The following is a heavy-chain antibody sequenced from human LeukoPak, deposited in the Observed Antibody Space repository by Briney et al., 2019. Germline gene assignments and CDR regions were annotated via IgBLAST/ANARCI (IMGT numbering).Heavy chain of an antibody. D-gene: IGHD4-17*01. CDR1: GFTFSSYS. J-gene: IGHJ5*02. CDR3: AKDLESTVTTLLNWFDP. Sequence: TGGSLRLSCAASGFTFSSYSMNWVRQAPGKGLEWVSSISSSSSYIYYADSVKGRFTISRDNSKNTLYLQMNSLRAEDTAVYYCAKDLESTVTTLLNWFDPWGQGTLVTVSS. V-gene: IGHV3-21*01. CDR2: ISSSSSYI.